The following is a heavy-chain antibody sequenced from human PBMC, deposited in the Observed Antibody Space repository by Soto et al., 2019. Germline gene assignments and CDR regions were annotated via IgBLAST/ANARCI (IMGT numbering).Heavy chain of an antibody. CDR2: IYYSGST. J-gene: IGHJ5*02. CDR3: ARGSTTVTTYWFDP. D-gene: IGHD4-17*01. Sequence: SETLSLTCTVSGGSISSGGYYWSWIRQHPGKGLEWIGYIYYSGSTYYNPSLKSRVTISVDTSKNQFSLKLSSVTAADTAVYYCARGSTTVTTYWFDPWGQGTLVTVSS. CDR1: GGSISSGGYY. V-gene: IGHV4-31*03.